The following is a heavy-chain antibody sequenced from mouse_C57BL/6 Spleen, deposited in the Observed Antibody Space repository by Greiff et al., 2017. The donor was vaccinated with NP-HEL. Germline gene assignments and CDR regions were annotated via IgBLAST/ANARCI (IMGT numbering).Heavy chain of an antibody. CDR1: GYTFTSYW. V-gene: IGHV1-7*01. CDR2: INPSSGYT. Sequence: QVQLKQSGAELAKPGASVKLSCKASGYTFTSYWMHWVKQRPGQGLEWIGYINPSSGYTKYNQKFKDKATLTADKSSSTAYMQLSSLTSEDAAVYHCARVEEGGDGWYFDVWGTGTTGTVSS. J-gene: IGHJ1*03. D-gene: IGHD3-3*01. CDR3: ARVEEGGDGWYFDV.